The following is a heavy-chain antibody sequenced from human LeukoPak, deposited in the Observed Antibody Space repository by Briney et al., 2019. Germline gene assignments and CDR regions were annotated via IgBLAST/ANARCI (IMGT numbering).Heavy chain of an antibody. CDR3: ARDLLADTTGTVDY. CDR1: GFTVSSNY. D-gene: IGHD1-1*01. Sequence: GGSLRLSCAASGFTVSSNYMSWVRQAPGKGLEWVSVIYSGGSTYYADSVKGRFTISRDNSKNTLYLQMNSLRAEDTAVYYCARDLLADTTGTVDYWGQGTLVTVSS. CDR2: IYSGGST. V-gene: IGHV3-53*01. J-gene: IGHJ4*02.